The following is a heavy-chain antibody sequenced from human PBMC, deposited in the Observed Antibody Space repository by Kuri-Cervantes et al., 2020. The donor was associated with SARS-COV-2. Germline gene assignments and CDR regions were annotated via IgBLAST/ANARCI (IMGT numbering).Heavy chain of an antibody. Sequence: ESLKISCAVYGGSFSGYYWSWIRQPPEKGLEWIGEINHSGSTNYNPSLKSRVTISVDTSKNQFSLKLSSVTAADTAVYYCARGLNYYGSGQPMSDWFDPWGQGTLVTVSS. CDR3: ARGLNYYGSGQPMSDWFDP. D-gene: IGHD3-10*01. CDR2: INHSGST. J-gene: IGHJ5*02. CDR1: GGSFSGYY. V-gene: IGHV4-34*01.